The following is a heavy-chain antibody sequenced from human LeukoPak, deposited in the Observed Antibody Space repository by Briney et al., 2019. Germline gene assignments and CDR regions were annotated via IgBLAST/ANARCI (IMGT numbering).Heavy chain of an antibody. CDR1: GGSISSDY. Sequence: SETLSLTCTVSGGSISSDYWSWIRQPPGKGLEWIGYIYYSGNTISNPSLKSRVTLSVDRSKNQFSLKVTSATAADTAVYYCARRHTGSGRMDVWGQGTTVTVS. CDR3: ARRHTGSGRMDV. V-gene: IGHV4-59*08. CDR2: IYYSGNT. J-gene: IGHJ6*02. D-gene: IGHD3-10*01.